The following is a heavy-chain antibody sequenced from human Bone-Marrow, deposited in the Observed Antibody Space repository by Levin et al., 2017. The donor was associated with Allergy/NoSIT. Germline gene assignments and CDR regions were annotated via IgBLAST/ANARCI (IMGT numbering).Heavy chain of an antibody. Sequence: GESLKISCAASGFTFSSYAMSWVRQAPGKGLEWVSAISGSGGSTYYADSVKGRFTISRDNSKNTLYLQMNSLRAEDTAVYYCAKVRGDSSGYLTEYYFDYWGQGTLVTVSS. CDR1: GFTFSSYA. V-gene: IGHV3-23*01. D-gene: IGHD3-22*01. CDR2: ISGSGGST. CDR3: AKVRGDSSGYLTEYYFDY. J-gene: IGHJ4*02.